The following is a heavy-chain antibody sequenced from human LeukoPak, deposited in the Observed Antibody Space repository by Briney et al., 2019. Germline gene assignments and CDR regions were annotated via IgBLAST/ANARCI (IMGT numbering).Heavy chain of an antibody. CDR2: IIPILGIA. Sequence: SVEVSCKASGGTFSSYAISWVRQAPGQGLEWMGRIIPILGIANYAQKFQGRVTITADKSTSTAYMELSSLRSEDTAVYYCARYCSGGSCYSGVDYWGQGTLVTVSS. CDR1: GGTFSSYA. V-gene: IGHV1-69*04. J-gene: IGHJ4*02. D-gene: IGHD2-15*01. CDR3: ARYCSGGSCYSGVDY.